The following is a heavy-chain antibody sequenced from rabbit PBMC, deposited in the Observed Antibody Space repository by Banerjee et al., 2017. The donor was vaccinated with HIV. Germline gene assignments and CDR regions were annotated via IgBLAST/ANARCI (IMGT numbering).Heavy chain of an antibody. CDR2: LYTGSGST. CDR3: ARAYADDRGYGYTWGL. D-gene: IGHD6-1*01. CDR1: GIDFSHYG. V-gene: IGHV1S7*01. Sequence: QVVESGGGLVTLGGSLKLSCKASGIDFSHYGISWVRQAPGKGLEWIGCLYTGSGSTYYASWANGRFTISSDNAQNTVDLQMNSLTAADTATYFCARAYADDRGYGYTWGLWGQGTLVTVS. J-gene: IGHJ3*01.